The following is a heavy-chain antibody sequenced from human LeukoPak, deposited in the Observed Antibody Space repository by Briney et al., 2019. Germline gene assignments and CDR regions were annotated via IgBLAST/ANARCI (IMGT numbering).Heavy chain of an antibody. CDR2: ISYDGSNK. CDR1: GFIFNNYG. V-gene: IGHV3-30*18. J-gene: IGHJ4*02. Sequence: GGSLRLSCAASGFIFNNYGMHWVRQAPGKGLEWVAVISYDGSNKNYADSVKGRFTISRDSSKNTVYLQVNSLRVEDTAVYYCAKDWAPYCGGDCYFNYWGQGTLVTVSS. D-gene: IGHD2-21*02. CDR3: AKDWAPYCGGDCYFNY.